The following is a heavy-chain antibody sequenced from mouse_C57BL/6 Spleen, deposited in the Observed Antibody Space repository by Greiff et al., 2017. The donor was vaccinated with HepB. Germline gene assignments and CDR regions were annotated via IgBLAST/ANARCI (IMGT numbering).Heavy chain of an antibody. V-gene: IGHV1-42*01. Sequence: EVKVVESGPELVKPGASVKISCKASGYSFTGYYMNWVKQSPEKSLEWIGEINPSTGGTTYNQKFKAKATLTVDKSSSTAYMQLKSLTSEDSAVYYCARGGFYDGYYGGVFDYWGQGTTLTVSS. J-gene: IGHJ2*01. D-gene: IGHD2-3*01. CDR1: GYSFTGYY. CDR3: ARGGFYDGYYGGVFDY. CDR2: INPSTGGT.